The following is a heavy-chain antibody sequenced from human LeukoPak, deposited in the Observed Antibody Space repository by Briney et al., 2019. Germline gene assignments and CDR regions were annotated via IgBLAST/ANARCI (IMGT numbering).Heavy chain of an antibody. CDR2: ISGSGGST. Sequence: GGSLRLSCAASGFTFSSYWMTWVRQAPGKGLEWVSAISGSGGSTYYADSVKGRFTISRDNSKNTLYLQMNSLRAEDTALYYCAKTGGIAAAHWGQGTLVTVSS. J-gene: IGHJ4*02. V-gene: IGHV3-23*01. D-gene: IGHD6-13*01. CDR3: AKTGGIAAAH. CDR1: GFTFSSYW.